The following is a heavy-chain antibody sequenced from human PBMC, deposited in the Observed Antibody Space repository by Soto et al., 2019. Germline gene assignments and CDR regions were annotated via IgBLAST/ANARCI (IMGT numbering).Heavy chain of an antibody. Sequence: GASVKVSCKTSGYIFTEYDLNWVRQAPGQGLEYMGWVSPENRNAGYAPQFRGRVSMTTDTSISTAYLELTNLTYEDTAVYYCEVTTGFWGQGTMFTVSS. CDR1: GYIFTEYD. J-gene: IGHJ4*02. CDR2: VSPENRNA. V-gene: IGHV1-8*01. CDR3: EVTTGF. D-gene: IGHD1-1*01.